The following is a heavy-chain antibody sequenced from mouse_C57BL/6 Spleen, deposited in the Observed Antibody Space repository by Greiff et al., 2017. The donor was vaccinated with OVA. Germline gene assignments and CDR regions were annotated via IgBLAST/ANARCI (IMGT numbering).Heavy chain of an antibody. CDR3: AREDLRREGGYYFDY. CDR1: GYTFTSYW. D-gene: IGHD5-2*01. Sequence: QVQLQQPGAELVKPGASVKMSCKASGYTFTSYWITWVKQRPGQGLEWIGDIYPGSGSTNYNEKFKSKATLTVDTSSSTAYMQLSSLTSEDSAVYYCAREDLRREGGYYFDYWGQGTTLTVSS. V-gene: IGHV1-55*01. CDR2: IYPGSGST. J-gene: IGHJ2*01.